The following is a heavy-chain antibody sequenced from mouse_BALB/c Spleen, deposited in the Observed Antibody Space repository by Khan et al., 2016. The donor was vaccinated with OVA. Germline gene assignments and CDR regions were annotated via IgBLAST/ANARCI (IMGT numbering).Heavy chain of an antibody. Sequence: VQLQQSGTVLARPGASVKMSCKASGYSFTSYWMHWVKQRPGQGLEWIGAIYPGNSDTSYNQKFKGKAKLTAVTSASTAYMELSSLTKEDSAVYYCTSITTATLYYLDYWGQGTTLTVSS. CDR3: TSITTATLYYLDY. CDR1: GYSFTSYW. J-gene: IGHJ2*01. V-gene: IGHV1-5*01. D-gene: IGHD1-2*01. CDR2: IYPGNSDT.